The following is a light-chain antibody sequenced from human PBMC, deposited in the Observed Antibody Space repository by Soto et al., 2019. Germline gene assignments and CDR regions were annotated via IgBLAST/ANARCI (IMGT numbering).Light chain of an antibody. V-gene: IGKV3-15*01. CDR2: AAS. CDR1: QSVSGN. J-gene: IGKJ3*01. Sequence: EVVMTKFPATLSVSPGERATLSCRASQSVSGNLAWYQQKPGQAPRLLIYAASTRATGIPARFSGSGSGTEFTLTISSLQSEDFAVYYCQQYNNWPPITFGPGTKVDIK. CDR3: QQYNNWPPIT.